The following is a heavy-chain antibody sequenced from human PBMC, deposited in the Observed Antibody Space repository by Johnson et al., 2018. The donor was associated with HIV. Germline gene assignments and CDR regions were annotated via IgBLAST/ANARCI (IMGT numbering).Heavy chain of an antibody. CDR3: ARDRGDMFRGGAAFDI. CDR1: GFTFDDYT. V-gene: IGHV3-43*01. D-gene: IGHD3-10*01. Sequence: VQLVESGGVVVQPGGSLRLSCAASGFTFDDYTMHWVRQAPGKGLEWVSLISWDGGSTYYADSVKGRFTISRDNSKNTLYLQMNSLRAEDTAVYYCARDRGDMFRGGAAFDIWGQGTMVTVSS. J-gene: IGHJ3*02. CDR2: ISWDGGST.